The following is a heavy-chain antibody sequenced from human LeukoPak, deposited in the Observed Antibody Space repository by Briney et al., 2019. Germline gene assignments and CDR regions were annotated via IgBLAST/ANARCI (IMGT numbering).Heavy chain of an antibody. CDR1: GSTFSSYW. CDR2: IKQDGSEK. V-gene: IGHV3-7*01. J-gene: IGHJ4*02. D-gene: IGHD3-22*01. Sequence: PGGSLRLSCAASGSTFSSYWMNWVRQAPGKGLEWVANIKQDGSEKYYVDSVKGRFTISRDNAKNSLYLQMNSLRAEDTAVYYCASYSYYDSSGYYAYWGQGTLVTVSS. CDR3: ASYSYYDSSGYYAY.